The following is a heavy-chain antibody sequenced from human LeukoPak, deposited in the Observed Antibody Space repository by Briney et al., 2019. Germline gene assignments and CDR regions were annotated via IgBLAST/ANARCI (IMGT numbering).Heavy chain of an antibody. Sequence: SETLSLTCAVSGGSISSGGYSWSWIRQPPGKGLEWIGYIYYSGSTNYNPSLKSRVTISVDTSKNQFSLKLSSVTAADTAVYYCVGFSGRADYWGQGTLVTVSS. D-gene: IGHD6-19*01. CDR1: GGSISSGGYS. J-gene: IGHJ4*02. V-gene: IGHV4-30-4*07. CDR3: VGFSGRADY. CDR2: IYYSGST.